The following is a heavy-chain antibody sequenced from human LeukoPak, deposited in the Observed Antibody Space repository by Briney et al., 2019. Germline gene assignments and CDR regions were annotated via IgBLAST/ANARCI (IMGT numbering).Heavy chain of an antibody. V-gene: IGHV3-11*04. J-gene: IGHJ4*02. Sequence: GGSLRLSCAASGFTFSDYYMSWIRQAPGKGLESVSYISSSGSTIYCADSAKGRFTISRDNAKNSLYLQMNSLRAEDTAVYYCATGTTDGGIDYWGQGTLVTVSS. CDR3: ATGTTDGGIDY. D-gene: IGHD1-1*01. CDR1: GFTFSDYY. CDR2: ISSSGSTI.